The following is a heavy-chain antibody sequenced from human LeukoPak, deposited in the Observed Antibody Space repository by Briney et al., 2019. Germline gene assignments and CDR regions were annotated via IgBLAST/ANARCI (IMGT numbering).Heavy chain of an antibody. Sequence: SGGSLRLSCAASGFTFSSYWMSWVRQAPGKGLEWVANIKQDGSEKYYVDSVKGRFTISRDNAKNSLYLQMNSLRAEDTAVYYCARTTYYYDSSGYFWGQGTLVTVSS. D-gene: IGHD3-22*01. J-gene: IGHJ4*02. V-gene: IGHV3-7*01. CDR3: ARTTYYYDSSGYF. CDR1: GFTFSSYW. CDR2: IKQDGSEK.